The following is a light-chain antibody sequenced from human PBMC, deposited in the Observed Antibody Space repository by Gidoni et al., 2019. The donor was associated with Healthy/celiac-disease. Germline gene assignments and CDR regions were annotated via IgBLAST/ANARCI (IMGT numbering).Light chain of an antibody. CDR3: QQYNSYSRT. CDR2: KAS. CDR1: QSISSW. J-gene: IGKJ2*01. V-gene: IGKV1-5*03. Sequence: DIQMTPSPSTPSASVVDRVTTTCRASQSISSWLAWYHQKPGKAPKLLIYKASSLESGVPSRFSGSGSGTEFTLTISSLQPDDLATYYCQQYNSYSRTFGQXTKLEIK.